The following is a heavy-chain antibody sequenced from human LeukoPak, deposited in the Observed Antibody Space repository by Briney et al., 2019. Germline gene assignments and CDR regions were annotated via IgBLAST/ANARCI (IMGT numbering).Heavy chain of an antibody. J-gene: IGHJ4*02. CDR1: GGSIYGGGYY. D-gene: IGHD3-10*01. CDR3: ARGFRFGYFDY. V-gene: IGHV4-30-2*01. Sequence: SETLSLTCTVSGGSIYGGGYYWSWIRQPPGKGLEWIGYIYHSGTTYYNPSLKSRVTISIDRSKNQFSLKLSSVTAADTAVYYCARGFRFGYFDYWGQGTLVTVSS. CDR2: IYHSGTT.